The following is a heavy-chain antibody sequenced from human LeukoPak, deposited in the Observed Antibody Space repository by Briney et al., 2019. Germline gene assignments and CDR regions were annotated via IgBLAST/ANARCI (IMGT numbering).Heavy chain of an antibody. J-gene: IGHJ4*02. V-gene: IGHV3-23*01. CDR1: GFTFSSYA. D-gene: IGHD3-9*01. CDR3: AKDHRDRLYDILTGTNDDYFDY. CDR2: ISGSGGST. Sequence: PGGSLRLSCAASGFTFSSYAMSWVRQAPGKGLEWVSAISGSGGSTYYADSVKGRFTISRDNSKNTLYLQMNSLRAEDAAVYYCAKDHRDRLYDILTGTNDDYFDYWGQGTLVTVSS.